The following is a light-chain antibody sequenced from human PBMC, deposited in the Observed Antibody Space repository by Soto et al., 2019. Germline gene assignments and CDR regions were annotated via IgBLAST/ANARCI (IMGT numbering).Light chain of an antibody. CDR2: EVS. CDR3: SSSAGGYTWV. CDR1: SSDVGGSNF. J-gene: IGLJ3*02. V-gene: IGLV2-8*01. Sequence: QSALTQPPSASGSPGQSVTISCTGTSSDVGGSNFVSWYQQHPGKAPKLVIYEVSKRPSGVPARFSGSKSGNTASLTVSGLQAEDEADYYCSSSAGGYTWVFGGGTKLTVL.